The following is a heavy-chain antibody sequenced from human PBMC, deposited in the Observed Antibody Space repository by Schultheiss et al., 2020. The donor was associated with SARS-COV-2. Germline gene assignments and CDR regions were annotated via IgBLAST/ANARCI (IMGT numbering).Heavy chain of an antibody. V-gene: IGHV2-5*01. Sequence: SGPTLVKPTQTLTLTCTFSGFSLSTSGVGVGWIRQPPGKALELLAIIYWNDDKRYSPSLKSRLTITKDTSKSQVVLTMTNRNPVDTATYYCARTYSNYALFCYYMEVLCNGTAVTVSS. D-gene: IGHD4-11*01. CDR3: ARTYSNYALFCYYMEV. CDR2: IYWNDDK. J-gene: IGHJ6*03. CDR1: GFSLSTSGVG.